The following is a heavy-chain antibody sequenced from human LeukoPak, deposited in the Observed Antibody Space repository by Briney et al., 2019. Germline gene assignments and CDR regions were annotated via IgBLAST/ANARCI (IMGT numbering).Heavy chain of an antibody. Sequence: PGRSLRLSCAASGFTFSNYGMHWVRQAPGKGLEWVAVISYDESDKYYADSVKGRFTISRDNSKNTLYLQMNSLRLEDTAVYYCAKGVVAATNAAYYGMDVWGQGTTVTVSS. J-gene: IGHJ6*02. V-gene: IGHV3-30*18. CDR3: AKGVVAATNAAYYGMDV. CDR2: ISYDESDK. D-gene: IGHD2-15*01. CDR1: GFTFSNYG.